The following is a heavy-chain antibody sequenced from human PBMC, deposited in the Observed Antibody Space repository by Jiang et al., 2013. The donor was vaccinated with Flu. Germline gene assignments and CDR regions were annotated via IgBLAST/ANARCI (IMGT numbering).Heavy chain of an antibody. Sequence: PGLVKPSETLSLTCTVSVGSVSDPNWWTWVRQPPGKGLGWIGYIYYSGSTNYNPSLKSRVTISVDTSKNQFSLKLSSVTAADTAVYYCARAREWSGGFDYWGQGTLVTVSS. V-gene: IGHV4-61*01. CDR2: IYYSGST. CDR1: VGSVSDPNW. CDR3: ARAREWSGGFDY. D-gene: IGHD3-3*01. J-gene: IGHJ4*02.